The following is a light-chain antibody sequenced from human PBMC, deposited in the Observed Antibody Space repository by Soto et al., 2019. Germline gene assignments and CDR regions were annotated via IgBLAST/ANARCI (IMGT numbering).Light chain of an antibody. CDR3: QQYNTYNT. Sequence: DIQMTQSPSTLSASVGDRVTITCRASQSISSLLAWYQQKPGKAPKLLIYEASTLEGGVPSRFTGSGSGTEFTLTISSLQPDDSATYYCQQYNTYNTFGQGTKLEIK. V-gene: IGKV1-5*03. CDR1: QSISSL. CDR2: EAS. J-gene: IGKJ2*01.